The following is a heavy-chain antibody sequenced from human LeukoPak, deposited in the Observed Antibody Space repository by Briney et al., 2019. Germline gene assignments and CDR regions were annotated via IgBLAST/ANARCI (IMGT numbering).Heavy chain of an antibody. V-gene: IGHV3-20*04. CDR3: ARTGYSSSWYNGDC. D-gene: IGHD6-13*01. CDR1: GFTFDDYA. CDR2: INWNGGST. J-gene: IGHJ4*02. Sequence: GGPLRLSCAASGFTFDDYAMSWVRQAPGKGLEWVSGINWNGGSTGHADSVKGRFTISRDNAKNSLYLQMKSLRAEDTALYYCARTGYSSSWYNGDCWGQGTLVTVSS.